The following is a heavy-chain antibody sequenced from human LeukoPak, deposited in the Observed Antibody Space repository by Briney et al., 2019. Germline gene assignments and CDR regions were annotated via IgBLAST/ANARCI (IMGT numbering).Heavy chain of an antibody. CDR3: AKALRLGEPSPFPFDY. J-gene: IGHJ4*02. Sequence: PSETLSLTCTVSGGSISSYYWSWIRQPPGKGLEWVSAISGSGGSTYYADSVKGRFTISRDNSKNTLYLQMNSLRAEDTAVYYCAKALRLGEPSPFPFDYWGQGTLVTVSS. V-gene: IGHV3-23*01. D-gene: IGHD3-16*01. CDR2: ISGSGGST. CDR1: GGSISSYY.